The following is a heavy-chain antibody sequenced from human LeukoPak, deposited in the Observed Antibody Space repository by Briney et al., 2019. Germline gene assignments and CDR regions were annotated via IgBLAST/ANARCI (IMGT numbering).Heavy chain of an antibody. CDR3: ARGDFEYYYYYGMDV. D-gene: IGHD3-3*01. CDR2: INSDGSST. J-gene: IGHJ6*02. Sequence: PGGSLRLSCAASGFTFSSYWMHWVRQAPGKGLVWVSRINSDGSSTSYADSVKGRLTISRDNAKNTLYLQMNSLRAEDTAVYYCARGDFEYYYYYGMDVWGQGTTVTVSS. V-gene: IGHV3-74*01. CDR1: GFTFSSYW.